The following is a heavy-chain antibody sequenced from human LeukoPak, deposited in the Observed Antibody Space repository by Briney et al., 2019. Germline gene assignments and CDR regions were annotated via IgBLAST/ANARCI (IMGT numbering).Heavy chain of an antibody. Sequence: PSQTLSLTCTVSGGSISSGSYYWSWIRQPAGKGLEWIGRIYTSGSTNYNPSLKSRVTISVDTSKNQFSLKLSSVTAADTAVYYCSTDRHIAVVGTTDYYYYMDVWGKGTTVTVSS. CDR3: STDRHIAVVGTTDYYYYMDV. V-gene: IGHV4-61*02. J-gene: IGHJ6*03. CDR1: GGSISSGSYY. D-gene: IGHD6-19*01. CDR2: IYTSGST.